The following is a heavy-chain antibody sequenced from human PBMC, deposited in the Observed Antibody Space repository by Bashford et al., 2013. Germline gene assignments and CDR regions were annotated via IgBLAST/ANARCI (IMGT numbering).Heavy chain of an antibody. J-gene: IGHJ2*01. V-gene: IGHV4-34*01. Sequence: SETLSLTCAVYNGSFSGYFWSFIRQPPGEGLEWLGEINNRATTNYNPSLRSRVSLSVDASKNQLSLRLTSVTAADTALYYCARGSYGLGWYFDLWGRGTL. CDR1: NGSFSGYF. CDR3: ARGSYGLGWYFDL. D-gene: IGHD3-16*01. CDR2: INNRATT.